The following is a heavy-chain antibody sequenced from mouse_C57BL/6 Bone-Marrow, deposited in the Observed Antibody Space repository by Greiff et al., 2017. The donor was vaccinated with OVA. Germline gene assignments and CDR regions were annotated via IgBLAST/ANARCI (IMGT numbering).Heavy chain of an antibody. D-gene: IGHD1-1*01. Sequence: VKLQESGAELARPGASVKLSCKASGYTFTSYGISWVKQRTGQGLEWIGEIYPRSGNTYYNEKFKGKATLTADKSSSTAYMELRSLTSEDSAVYFCARSRNYYGSSSWFAYWGQGTLVTVSA. CDR2: IYPRSGNT. CDR3: ARSRNYYGSSSWFAY. J-gene: IGHJ3*01. V-gene: IGHV1-81*01. CDR1: GYTFTSYG.